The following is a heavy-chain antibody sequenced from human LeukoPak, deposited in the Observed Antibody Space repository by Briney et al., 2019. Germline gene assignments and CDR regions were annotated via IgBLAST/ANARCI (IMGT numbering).Heavy chain of an antibody. CDR2: ISYDGSNK. CDR1: GFTFSSYG. J-gene: IGHJ6*02. D-gene: IGHD4-4*01. CDR3: ARAEKDYSNYYYYYGMDV. Sequence: GSLRLSCAASGFTFSSYGMHWVRQAPGKGLEWVAVISYDGSNKYYADSVKGRFTISRDNSKNTLYLQMNSLRAEDTAVYYCARAEKDYSNYYYYYGMDVWGQGTTVTVSS. V-gene: IGHV3-30*03.